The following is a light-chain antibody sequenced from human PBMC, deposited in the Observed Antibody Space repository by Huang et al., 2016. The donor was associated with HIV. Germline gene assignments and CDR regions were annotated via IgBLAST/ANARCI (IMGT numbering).Light chain of an antibody. J-gene: IGKJ4*01. V-gene: IGKV3-11*01. Sequence: EIALTQSPATLFLSPGERATLSCRASQSVSSYLAWYQQKPGQAPRLLIYDTSNRATGIPARFSGSGSGTDFTLTISSLEPEDFAVYYCQQRSDWPLTFGGGTKVEIK. CDR3: QQRSDWPLT. CDR2: DTS. CDR1: QSVSSY.